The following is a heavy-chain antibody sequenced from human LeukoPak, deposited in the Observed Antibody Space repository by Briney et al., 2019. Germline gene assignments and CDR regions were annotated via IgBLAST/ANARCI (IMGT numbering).Heavy chain of an antibody. V-gene: IGHV3-21*01. D-gene: IGHD3-10*01. CDR3: ARDKYFGITMVRGDFDY. Sequence: GGSLRLSCAASGFTFRIDTMSWVPQAPGKGLEWVSSITFSSTYIYYADSVNGRITISRDNAKNSLYLQMNSLRAEDAAVYYCARDKYFGITMVRGDFDYWGQGTLVTVSS. J-gene: IGHJ4*02. CDR2: ITFSSTYI. CDR1: GFTFRIDT.